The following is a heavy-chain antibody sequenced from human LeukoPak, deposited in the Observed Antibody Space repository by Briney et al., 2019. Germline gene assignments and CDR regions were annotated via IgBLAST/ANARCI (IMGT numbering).Heavy chain of an antibody. D-gene: IGHD2-2*01. Sequence: ASVKVSCKASGYTFTSYGISWVRQAPGQGLEWMGWISAYNGNTNYAQKLQGRVTMTTDTSTSTAYMELRSLRSDDTAVYYCARDVGSYCSSTSCPTRDFQHWGQGTLVTVSS. CDR1: GYTFTSYG. CDR3: ARDVGSYCSSTSCPTRDFQH. CDR2: ISAYNGNT. V-gene: IGHV1-18*01. J-gene: IGHJ1*01.